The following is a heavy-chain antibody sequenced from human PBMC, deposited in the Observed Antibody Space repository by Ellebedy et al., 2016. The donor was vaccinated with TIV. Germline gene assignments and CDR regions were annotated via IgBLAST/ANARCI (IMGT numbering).Heavy chain of an antibody. CDR3: TTDVSGYSSGWYGGDWFNP. Sequence: GESLKISXAASGFTFSNAWMSWVRQAPGKGLEWVGRIKSKTDGGTTDYAAPVKGRFTISRDDSKNTLYLQMNSLKTEDTAVYYCTTDVSGYSSGWYGGDWFNPWGQGTLVTVSS. CDR1: GFTFSNAW. J-gene: IGHJ5*02. CDR2: IKSKTDGGTT. V-gene: IGHV3-15*01. D-gene: IGHD6-19*01.